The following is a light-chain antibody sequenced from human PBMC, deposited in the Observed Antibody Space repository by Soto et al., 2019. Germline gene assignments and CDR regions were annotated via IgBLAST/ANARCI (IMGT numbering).Light chain of an antibody. J-gene: IGKJ2*01. CDR3: QHYGRSPLMYT. CDR2: GAS. Sequence: EIVLTQSPGTLSLSPGERVTLSCRASQSLTTNYLAWYQQKPGQAPRLLIYGASNRATGVPDRFSGSGSGTDFTLTITRLEPEDFAVYYCQHYGRSPLMYTVGQGTNLGVK. V-gene: IGKV3-20*01. CDR1: QSLTTNY.